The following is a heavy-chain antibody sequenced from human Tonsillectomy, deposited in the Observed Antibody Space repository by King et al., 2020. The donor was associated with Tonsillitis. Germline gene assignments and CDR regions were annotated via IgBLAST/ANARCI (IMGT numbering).Heavy chain of an antibody. D-gene: IGHD2/OR15-2a*01. CDR3: ARNPRFQFFDY. CDR2: INSGGTT. CDR1: GLTVSDNY. V-gene: IGHV3-53*04. Sequence: VQLVESGGGLVQSGGSLRLSCVVSGLTVSDNYMSWVRQAPGKGLEWLSFINSGGTTYYGDSVKGRFTISKDTSKNTVFLQMNSLRHEDTAVYYCARNPRFQFFDYWGQGTLVTVSS. J-gene: IGHJ4*02.